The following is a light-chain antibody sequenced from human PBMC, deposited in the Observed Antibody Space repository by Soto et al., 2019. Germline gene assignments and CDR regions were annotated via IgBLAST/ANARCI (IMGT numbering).Light chain of an antibody. Sequence: QSVLTQPPSVSGAPGQRVTISCTGSSSNIGAGYDVHWYQQLPGTVPKVLIYGNSNRPSGVPDRFSGSKSGTSASRAITGLQAEDEADYYCQSYDSSLSGYVFGTGTKVTVL. CDR1: SSNIGAGYD. CDR3: QSYDSSLSGYV. J-gene: IGLJ1*01. CDR2: GNS. V-gene: IGLV1-40*01.